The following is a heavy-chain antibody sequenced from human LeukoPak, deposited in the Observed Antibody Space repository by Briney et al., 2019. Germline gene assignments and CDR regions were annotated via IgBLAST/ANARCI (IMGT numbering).Heavy chain of an antibody. D-gene: IGHD4-23*01. CDR1: GGSINSYY. J-gene: IGHJ6*03. CDR3: ARDASYGGNRYYYYYYMDV. V-gene: IGHV4-4*07. Sequence: TSETLSLTCTVSGGSINSYYWSWIRQPAGKGLEWIGRIYATGSTNYNPSLKSRVTMSVDTSKNQFSLKLISVTAADTAVYYCARDASYGGNRYYYYYYMDVWGKGTTVTVSS. CDR2: IYATGST.